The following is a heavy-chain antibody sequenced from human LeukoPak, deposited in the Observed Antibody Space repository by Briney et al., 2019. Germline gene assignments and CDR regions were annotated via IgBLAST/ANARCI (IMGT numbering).Heavy chain of an antibody. D-gene: IGHD3-16*01. CDR1: GDSISTSRYA. V-gene: IGHV4-39*02. Sequence: SETLSLTFTVSGDSISTSRYAWGWIRQSPGRGLESFGTIYNSGSTNLSPSLKTRVTMSVDASKNHFSLNLNSVTAADTALYFCARVALTGEGGRGYFNLWGRGNLVSVSS. CDR3: ARVALTGEGGRGYFNL. J-gene: IGHJ2*01. CDR2: IYNSGST.